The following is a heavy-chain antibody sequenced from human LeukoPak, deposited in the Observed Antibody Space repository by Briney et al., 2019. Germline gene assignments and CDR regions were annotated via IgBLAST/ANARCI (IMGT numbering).Heavy chain of an antibody. CDR3: ARARGSSTAYDAFDI. V-gene: IGHV4-38-2*02. D-gene: IGHD1-26*01. CDR1: GYSISSGCY. CDR2: IYHSGST. J-gene: IGHJ3*02. Sequence: MPSETLSLTCTVSGYSISSGCYWGWIRQPPGKGLEWIGSIYHSGSTYNNPSLKSRVTISVDTSKNQCSLKLSSVTAADTAVYYCARARGSSTAYDAFDIWGQGTMVTVSS.